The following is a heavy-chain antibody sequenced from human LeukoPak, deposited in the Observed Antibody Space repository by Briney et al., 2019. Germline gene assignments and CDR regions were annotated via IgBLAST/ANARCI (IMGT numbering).Heavy chain of an antibody. J-gene: IGHJ6*03. CDR3: ARDCSSTSCYGDYYYYYMDV. CDR2: IIPIFGTA. V-gene: IGHV1-69*01. Sequence: SVKASCKASGGTFSSYAISWVRQAPGQGLEWMGGIIPIFGTANYAQKFQGRVTITADESTSTAYMELSSLRSEDTAVYYCARDCSSTSCYGDYYYYYMDVWGKGTTVTVSS. D-gene: IGHD2-2*01. CDR1: GGTFSSYA.